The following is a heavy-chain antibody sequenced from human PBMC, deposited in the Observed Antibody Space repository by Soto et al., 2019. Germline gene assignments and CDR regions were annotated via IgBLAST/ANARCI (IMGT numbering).Heavy chain of an antibody. D-gene: IGHD6-6*01. J-gene: IGHJ6*02. CDR2: IIPIFGTA. CDR1: GGTFSSYA. CDR3: ARDQRSSSSVWFYYHGMDV. V-gene: IGHV1-69*06. Sequence: SVKVSCKASGGTFSSYAISWVRQAPGQGLEWMGGIIPIFGTANYAQKFQGRVTITADKSTSTAYMELSSLRSEDTAVYYCARDQRSSSSVWFYYHGMDVWGQGTAVTVSS.